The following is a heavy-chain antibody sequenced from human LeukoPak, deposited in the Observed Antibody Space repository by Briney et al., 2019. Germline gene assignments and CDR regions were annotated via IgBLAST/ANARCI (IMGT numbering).Heavy chain of an antibody. V-gene: IGHV5-51*01. CDR2: IYPGDSDT. CDR1: GYSFTDYW. Sequence: GESLKISFKGSGYSFTDYWIGWVRQMPGKGLEWLGIIYPGDSDTRYSPSFQGQVTVSADRSISTAYLQWSSLKASDTAMYYCARHRGSGYYGYWGQGTLVTVSS. CDR3: ARHRGSGYYGY. J-gene: IGHJ4*02. D-gene: IGHD3-22*01.